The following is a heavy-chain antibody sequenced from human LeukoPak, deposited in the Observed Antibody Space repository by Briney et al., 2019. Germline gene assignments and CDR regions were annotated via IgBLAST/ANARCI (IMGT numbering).Heavy chain of an antibody. CDR2: INPNSGGT. Sequence: GASVKVSCKASGYTFTGYYMHWVRQAPGQGLEWMGWINPNSGGTNYAQKVQGRVTMTRDTSISTAYMELSRLRSDDTAVYYCARGASGVYTVTTSWFDPWGQGTLVTVSS. V-gene: IGHV1-2*02. D-gene: IGHD4-17*01. CDR3: ARGASGVYTVTTSWFDP. J-gene: IGHJ5*02. CDR1: GYTFTGYY.